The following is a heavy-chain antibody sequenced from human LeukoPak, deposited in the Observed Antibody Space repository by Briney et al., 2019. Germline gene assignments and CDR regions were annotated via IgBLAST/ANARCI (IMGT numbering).Heavy chain of an antibody. CDR1: AFTFSNYP. J-gene: IGHJ4*02. V-gene: IGHV3-23*01. CDR2: ISGSGGND. Sequence: PGGCLRLSCAASAFTFSNYPMRWVRQAREKWLQWDAGISGSGGNDYYASSVKGRVSISRDTAKETMYLDIYNLRAEDTAFYDCVKDSLQVPISAAGVFDLWGQGTLVTVSS. D-gene: IGHD6-13*01. CDR3: VKDSLQVPISAAGVFDL.